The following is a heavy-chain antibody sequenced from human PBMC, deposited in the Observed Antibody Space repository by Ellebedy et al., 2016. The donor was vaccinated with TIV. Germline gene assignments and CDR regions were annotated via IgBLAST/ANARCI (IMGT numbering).Heavy chain of an antibody. D-gene: IGHD5-24*01. V-gene: IGHV4-34*01. CDR2: IHPSGRA. CDR3: ARGQDAYKLGNY. Sequence: MPSETLSLTCAVYGGSFSNYYSTWIRHSPGKGLEWIGEIHPSGRASSNPSLQSRVTISLDTSKSQFSLRMNSLTAADTAVYYCARGQDAYKLGNYWGQGTLVSVSS. J-gene: IGHJ4*02. CDR1: GGSFSNYY.